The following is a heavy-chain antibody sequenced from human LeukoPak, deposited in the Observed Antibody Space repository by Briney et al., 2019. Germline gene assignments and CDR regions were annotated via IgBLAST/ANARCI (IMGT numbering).Heavy chain of an antibody. CDR1: GYSFTSYW. V-gene: IGHV5-51*01. J-gene: IGHJ3*02. CDR3: ARHGGVDIVVVTAPGGVFFDI. CDR2: IYPGDSDT. Sequence: GESLKISCKGSGYSFTSYWIGWVRQMPGKGLEWMGIIYPGDSDTRYSPSFQGQVTISADKSISTAYLQWSSLKASDTAMYYCARHGGVDIVVVTAPGGVFFDIWGQGTMVTVSS. D-gene: IGHD2-21*02.